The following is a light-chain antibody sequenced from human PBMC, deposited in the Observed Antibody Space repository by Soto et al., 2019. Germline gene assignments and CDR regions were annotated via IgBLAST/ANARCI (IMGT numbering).Light chain of an antibody. CDR2: KAS. J-gene: IGKJ2*01. Sequence: DIQMTQSPSTLSASLGDRVTITCRASQSINSWLAWYQQKPGKAPNLLIYKASRLESGVPSRFSGSGSGTDFTLTISSLQPDDFATYYCQQYHSYSYTFGQGTKVDI. CDR3: QQYHSYSYT. V-gene: IGKV1-5*03. CDR1: QSINSW.